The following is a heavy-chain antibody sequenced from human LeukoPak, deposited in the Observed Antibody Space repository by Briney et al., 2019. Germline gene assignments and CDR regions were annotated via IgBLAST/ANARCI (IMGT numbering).Heavy chain of an antibody. Sequence: SVNVSCKASGYTFTSYDINLLRQATGQGLEWTGWMNPSSGNTGYAQKFQGRVTMTRNTSISTAYMELSSLRSEDTAVYYCARGRSVRYYDFWSGYSPYYYYMDVWGKGTTVTVSS. V-gene: IGHV1-8*01. CDR1: GYTFTSYD. CDR3: ARGRSVRYYDFWSGYSPYYYYMDV. J-gene: IGHJ6*03. CDR2: MNPSSGNT. D-gene: IGHD3-3*01.